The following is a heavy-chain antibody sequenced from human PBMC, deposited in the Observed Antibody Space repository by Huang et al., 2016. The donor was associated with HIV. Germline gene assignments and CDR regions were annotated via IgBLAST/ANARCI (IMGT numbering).Heavy chain of an antibody. CDR1: GFTFKNAG. V-gene: IGHV3-15*02. Sequence: EVQLVESGGALVKPGGSLSLSCAAAGFTFKNAGSRCVQQTAGKGLGCVGLIKSKNDCWTTNYAAPVKCRFTVSRDYSKNTFYRQMNSLTSEDTAVYYCTTWARTSAGGNWGQGTLVTVSS. D-gene: IGHD6-25*01. CDR3: TTWARTSAGGN. CDR2: IKSKNDCWTT. J-gene: IGHJ4*02.